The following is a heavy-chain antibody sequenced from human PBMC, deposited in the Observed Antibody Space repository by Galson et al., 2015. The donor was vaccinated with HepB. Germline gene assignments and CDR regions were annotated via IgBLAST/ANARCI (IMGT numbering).Heavy chain of an antibody. CDR2: MNPNSGNT. D-gene: IGHD6-19*01. Sequence: SVKVSCKASGYTFTSYDINWVRQATGQGLEWMGWMNPNSGNTGYAQKFQGRVTMTRNTSISTAYMELSSLRSEDTAVYYCARGFSGWGYYGMDVWGQGTTVTVSS. J-gene: IGHJ6*02. V-gene: IGHV1-8*01. CDR1: GYTFTSYD. CDR3: ARGFSGWGYYGMDV.